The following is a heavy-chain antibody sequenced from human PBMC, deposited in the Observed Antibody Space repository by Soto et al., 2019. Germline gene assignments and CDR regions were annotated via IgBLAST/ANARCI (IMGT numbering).Heavy chain of an antibody. CDR2: VYYTGHS. CDR1: GDPVSSGSFY. D-gene: IGHD3-22*01. J-gene: IGHJ4*02. Sequence: SETLSLTCTVSGDPVSSGSFYWSWIRQPPGKGLEWIGFVYYTGHSNNNPSLNSRVTISIDTSKNEFSLKLRSVTAADTAVYYCARKDYDSRIDFWGQGTLVTVSS. CDR3: ARKDYDSRIDF. V-gene: IGHV4-61*01.